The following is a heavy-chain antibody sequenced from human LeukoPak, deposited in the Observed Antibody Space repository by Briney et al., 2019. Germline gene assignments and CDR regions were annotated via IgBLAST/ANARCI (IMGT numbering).Heavy chain of an antibody. V-gene: IGHV4-39*01. CDR2: VYYSESA. Sequence: SETLSLTCKASGPSINNSGYYWGWFRQPPGKGLEWIASVYYSESADYNSSLRSRVTISVDTSKNQLSLKLESVTAADTAVYYCARLPRLTRGQSYYEYFLRWGQGTLFIVSS. CDR3: ARLPRLTRGQSYYEYFLR. D-gene: IGHD1-26*01. J-gene: IGHJ1*01. CDR1: GPSINNSGYY.